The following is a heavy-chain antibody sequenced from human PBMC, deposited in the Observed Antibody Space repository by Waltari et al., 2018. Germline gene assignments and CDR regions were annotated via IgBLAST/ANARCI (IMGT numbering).Heavy chain of an antibody. CDR1: GGTFSSYT. CDR2: IIPNLGIA. CDR3: ARGYYGSGSPRDY. D-gene: IGHD3-10*01. V-gene: IGHV1-69*02. Sequence: QVQLVQSGAEVKKPGSSVKVSCKASGGTFSSYTISLLRQAPGQGLEWMGRIIPNLGIANYAQKLQGRVTITADKSTSTAYMELSSLRSEDTAVYYCARGYYGSGSPRDYWGQGTLVTVSS. J-gene: IGHJ4*02.